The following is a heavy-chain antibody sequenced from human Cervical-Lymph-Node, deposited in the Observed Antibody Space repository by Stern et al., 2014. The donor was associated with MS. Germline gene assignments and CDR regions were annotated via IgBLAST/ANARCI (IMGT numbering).Heavy chain of an antibody. Sequence: QLVQSGPGLANPSPPLSLPCTLSAGPLSLSTHSPPPPPPPPATGLASSGNIYYRGSTYYNPSLKGRATISENTSKNQFSLTMSSVTAADTAVYYCARRSVTKHFDLWGQGTLVTVSS. CDR2: IYYRGST. J-gene: IGHJ4*02. CDR1: AGPLSLSTHS. V-gene: IGHV4-39*01. CDR3: ARRSVTKHFDL. D-gene: IGHD4-17*01.